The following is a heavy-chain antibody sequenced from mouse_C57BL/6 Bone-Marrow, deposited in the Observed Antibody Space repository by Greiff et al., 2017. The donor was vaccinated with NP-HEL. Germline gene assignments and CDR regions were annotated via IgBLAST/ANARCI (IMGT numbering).Heavy chain of an antibody. CDR3: ARAGYYPYYAMDY. Sequence: EVQLVESEGGLVQPGSSMKLSCTASGFTFSDYYMAWVRQVPEKGLEWVANINSDGSSTYYLDSLKSRFIISRDNAKNILYLQMSSLKSEDTATYYCARAGYYPYYAMDYWGQGTSVTVSS. V-gene: IGHV5-16*01. J-gene: IGHJ4*01. CDR1: GFTFSDYY. CDR2: INSDGSST. D-gene: IGHD2-3*01.